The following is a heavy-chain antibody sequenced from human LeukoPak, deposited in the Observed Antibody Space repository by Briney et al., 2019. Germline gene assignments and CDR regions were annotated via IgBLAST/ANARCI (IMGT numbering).Heavy chain of an antibody. V-gene: IGHV3-9*01. J-gene: IGHJ4*02. Sequence: PGGSLRLSCAASGFTFDDYAMHWVRQAPGKGPEWVSGISWNSGSIGYADSVKGRFTISRDNAKNSLYLQMNSLRAEDTALYYCAKAPAPLVGASLRLDYWGQGTLVTVSS. CDR2: ISWNSGSI. D-gene: IGHD1-26*01. CDR3: AKAPAPLVGASLRLDY. CDR1: GFTFDDYA.